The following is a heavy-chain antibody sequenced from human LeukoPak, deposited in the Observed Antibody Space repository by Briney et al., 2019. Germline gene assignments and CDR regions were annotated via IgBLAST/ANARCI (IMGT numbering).Heavy chain of an antibody. V-gene: IGHV4-31*03. D-gene: IGHD1-26*01. Sequence: SRTLSLTCTVSGGSISSGGYYWSWIRQHPGKGLEWIGYIYYSGSTYYNPSLKSRVTISVDTSKNQFSLKLSSVTAADTAVYYCASGHPELSSFDYWGQGTLVTVSS. CDR3: ASGHPELSSFDY. J-gene: IGHJ4*02. CDR2: IYYSGST. CDR1: GGSISSGGYY.